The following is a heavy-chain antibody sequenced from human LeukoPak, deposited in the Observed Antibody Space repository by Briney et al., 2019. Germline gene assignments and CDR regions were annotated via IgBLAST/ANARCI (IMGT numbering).Heavy chain of an antibody. J-gene: IGHJ4*02. D-gene: IGHD4-17*01. Sequence: GASVKVSCKASGYTFTSYYMHWVRQAPGQGLEWMGIINPSGGTTTYAQKLQGRVTMTRDTSTSTVYMELSSLRSEDTAVYYCARAPYGDYYFDYWGQGTLVTVSS. CDR2: INPSGGTT. CDR3: ARAPYGDYYFDY. V-gene: IGHV1-46*01. CDR1: GYTFTSYY.